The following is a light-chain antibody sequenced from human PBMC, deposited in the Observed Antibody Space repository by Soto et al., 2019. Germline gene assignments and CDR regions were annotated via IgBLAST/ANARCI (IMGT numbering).Light chain of an antibody. J-gene: IGKJ4*01. CDR2: AVS. V-gene: IGKV1-39*01. CDR3: QQSYTTPHT. CDR1: QSISSY. Sequence: DIQMTQSPSYLSASVGDRVTITCRASQSISSYFNWYQQKPGEAPKLLIYAVSNLQSGVPSRFSGSGSGTDFTLTINSLQPEDFATYYCQQSYTTPHTFGGGTKVEVQ.